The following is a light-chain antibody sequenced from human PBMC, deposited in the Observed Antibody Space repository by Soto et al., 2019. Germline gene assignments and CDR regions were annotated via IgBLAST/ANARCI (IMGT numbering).Light chain of an antibody. J-gene: IGKJ4*01. Sequence: EIVLTQSPGTLSLSPGERAPLSCRASQSVSSFLVWYQQKPGQAPRLLIYDAVNRVTGIPARFSGGGSGTDFTLTISRLEPEDFAVYYCQQFSSYPLTFGGGTKVDIK. CDR2: DAV. CDR3: QQFSSYPLT. V-gene: IGKV3-20*01. CDR1: QSVSSF.